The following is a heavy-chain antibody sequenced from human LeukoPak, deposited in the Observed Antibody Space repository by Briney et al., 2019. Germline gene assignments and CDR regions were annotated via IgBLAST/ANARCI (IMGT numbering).Heavy chain of an antibody. CDR1: GFTVSSNF. V-gene: IGHV3-53*04. D-gene: IGHD4-17*01. J-gene: IGHJ4*02. CDR3: ARDRSYGDFAWGY. Sequence: PGGSLRLSCAASGFTVSSNFMTWVRQAPGKGLEWVSVISSGGTTYCADSVKGRFTISRHISKNTVYLQMNSLRAEDTAVYYCARDRSYGDFAWGYWGQGTLVTVSS. CDR2: ISSGGTT.